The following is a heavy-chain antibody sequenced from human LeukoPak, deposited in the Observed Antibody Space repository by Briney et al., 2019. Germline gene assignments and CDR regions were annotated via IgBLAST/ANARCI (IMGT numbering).Heavy chain of an antibody. J-gene: IGHJ4*02. CDR1: VGSISSYY. Sequence: SETLSLTCTVSVGSISSYYWNWIRPPPGKGREWVGYIYYSGSTNYNPSLKGRVTTSVDTSKNQFSLKLSSVTAADTAVYYCARGGDSSGYYSIFYFDYWGQGTLVTVSS. CDR3: ARGGDSSGYYSIFYFDY. V-gene: IGHV4-59*01. CDR2: IYYSGST. D-gene: IGHD3-22*01.